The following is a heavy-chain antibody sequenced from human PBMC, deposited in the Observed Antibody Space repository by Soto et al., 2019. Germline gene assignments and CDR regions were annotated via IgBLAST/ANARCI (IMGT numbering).Heavy chain of an antibody. D-gene: IGHD3-22*01. CDR1: GFTLRTYG. V-gene: IGHV3-48*02. J-gene: IGHJ4*02. CDR3: ARDWGIYDPDSNAYIPHLDS. Sequence: PGGSLRLSCAASGFTLRTYGTNWVRQAPGKGLKWISFIVGGSPTTYYADSVRGRFTVSRDHAKNSLYLQMNSLRDEDTAVYYCARDWGIYDPDSNAYIPHLDSWGQGALVTVSS. CDR2: IVGGSPTT.